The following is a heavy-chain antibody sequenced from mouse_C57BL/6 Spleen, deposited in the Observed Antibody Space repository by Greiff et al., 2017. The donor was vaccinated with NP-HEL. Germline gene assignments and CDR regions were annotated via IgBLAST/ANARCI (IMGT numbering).Heavy chain of an antibody. D-gene: IGHD1-1*01. CDR1: GYTFTDYY. Sequence: EVQLQQSGPELVKPGASVKISCKASGYTFTDYYMNWVKQSHGKSLEWIGDINPNNGGTSYNQKFKGKATLTVDKSSSTAYMELRSLTSEDSAVYYCARSTTVVAESPFDYWGQGTTLTVSS. CDR3: ARSTTVVAESPFDY. CDR2: INPNNGGT. V-gene: IGHV1-26*01. J-gene: IGHJ2*01.